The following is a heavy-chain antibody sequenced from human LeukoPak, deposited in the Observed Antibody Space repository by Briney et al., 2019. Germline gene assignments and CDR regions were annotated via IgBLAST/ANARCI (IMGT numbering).Heavy chain of an antibody. J-gene: IGHJ4*02. CDR3: AKDAWGRVGATPPDY. V-gene: IGHV3-11*01. Sequence: PGGSLRLSCAASGFTFSDYYMSWIRQAPGKGLEWVSYISSSGSTIYYADSVKGRFTISRDNAKSSLYLQMNSLRVEDTALYYCAKDAWGRVGATPPDYWGQGTLVTVSS. CDR1: GFTFSDYY. D-gene: IGHD1-26*01. CDR2: ISSSGSTI.